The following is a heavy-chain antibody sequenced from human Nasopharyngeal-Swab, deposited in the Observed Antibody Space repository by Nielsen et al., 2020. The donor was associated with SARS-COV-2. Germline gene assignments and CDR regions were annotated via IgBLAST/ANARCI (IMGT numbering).Heavy chain of an antibody. CDR3: TREDRYASGSFDH. D-gene: IGHD3-10*01. V-gene: IGHV3-53*01. Sequence: WIRQPPGKGLEWVSVIYSGGGSHYADSVKGRFTISRDNFKNMLYLQMNSLRAEDTAMYYCTREDRYASGSFDHWGQGTLVTVSS. CDR2: IYSGGGS. J-gene: IGHJ4*02.